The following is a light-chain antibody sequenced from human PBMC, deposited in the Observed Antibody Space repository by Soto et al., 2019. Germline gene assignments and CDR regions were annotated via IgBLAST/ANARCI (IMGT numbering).Light chain of an antibody. J-gene: IGKJ1*01. CDR2: GAS. V-gene: IGKV3-20*01. CDR1: QSVSNNY. CDR3: QQYGSSGT. Sequence: QSPGTLSLSPGERATLSCRASQSVSNNYLAWYQQKPGQAPRLLIDGASNRATGIPDRFSGSGSGTDFTLTISRLEPEDFAVYYCQQYGSSGTFGQGTKVDIK.